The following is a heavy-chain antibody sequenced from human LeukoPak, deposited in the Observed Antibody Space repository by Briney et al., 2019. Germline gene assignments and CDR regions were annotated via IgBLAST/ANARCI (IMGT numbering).Heavy chain of an antibody. CDR2: IYSGGST. V-gene: IGHV3-53*01. CDR1: GFTVSSNY. CDR3: TRGLAAVYYYYYYMDV. D-gene: IGHD6-13*01. J-gene: IGHJ6*03. Sequence: GGSLRLSCAASGFTVSSNYMSWVRQAPGKGLEWVSLIYSGGSTYYADSVKGRFTISRDISMNAVDLQMNSLRAEDTAVYYCTRGLAAVYYYYYYMDVWGKGTTVTVSS.